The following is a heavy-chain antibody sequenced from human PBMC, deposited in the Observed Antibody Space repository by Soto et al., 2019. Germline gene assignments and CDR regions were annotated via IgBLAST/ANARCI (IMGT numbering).Heavy chain of an antibody. CDR2: LKIGGDT. D-gene: IGHD1-7*01. CDR3: ARENFWYFDL. J-gene: IGHJ2*01. V-gene: IGHV3-53*01. CDR1: GFIVSSYF. Sequence: DVHLVESGGGLIQPGGSLRLSCEASGFIVSSYFMTWVRQAPGKGLEWVSLLKIGGDTFYTDSVRGRFTISTDSSKNTLYLEMNSLRVEDTAVYYCARENFWYFDLWCRGTQVTVS.